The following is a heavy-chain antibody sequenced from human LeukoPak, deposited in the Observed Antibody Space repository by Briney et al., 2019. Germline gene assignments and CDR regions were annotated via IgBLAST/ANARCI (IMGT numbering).Heavy chain of an antibody. CDR2: ISAYNGNT. Sequence: ASVKVSCKASGYTFTSYGISWVRQAPGQGLEWMGWISAYNGNTNYAQKLQGRVTMTTDTSTSTAYMELRSLRSDDPAVYYCXXXXXRXXDSSGYYRLDYWGQGTLVTVSS. CDR3: XXXXXRXXDSSGYYRLDY. V-gene: IGHV1-18*01. D-gene: IGHD3-22*01. J-gene: IGHJ4*02. CDR1: GYTFTSYG.